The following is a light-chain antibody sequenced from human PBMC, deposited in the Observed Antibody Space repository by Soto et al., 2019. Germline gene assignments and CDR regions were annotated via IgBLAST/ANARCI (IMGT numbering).Light chain of an antibody. CDR3: QQYKNWPPGT. Sequence: EIVMTQSPATLYVSPGERATLSCRASQSVSINLAWYQQKPGQAPRLLIYGASTRATGIPARFSGSGSETEFPLTFISLQPEEFAVYYCQQYKNWPPGTFGQGTKVEIK. CDR1: QSVSIN. CDR2: GAS. J-gene: IGKJ1*01. V-gene: IGKV3-15*01.